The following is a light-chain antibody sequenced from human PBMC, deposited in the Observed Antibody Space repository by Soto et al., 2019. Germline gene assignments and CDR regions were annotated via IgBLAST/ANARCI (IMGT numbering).Light chain of an antibody. J-gene: IGKJ1*01. CDR1: QSVLHSSNNKNY. Sequence: DIVMTQSPDSLAVSLGERATINCKSSQSVLHSSNNKNYLAWYQQRPGQSPKLLIYWASTRDTGVSDRFSGSGSETDFTLIISRLQAEDVAVYYCQQYYDTPRTFGQGTKVEIK. CDR2: WAS. V-gene: IGKV4-1*01. CDR3: QQYYDTPRT.